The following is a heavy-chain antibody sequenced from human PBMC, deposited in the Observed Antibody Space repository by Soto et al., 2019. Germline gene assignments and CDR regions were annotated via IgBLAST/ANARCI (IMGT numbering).Heavy chain of an antibody. Sequence: QVQLVQSGAEVKRPGASVKVSCKASGYTFTSYGISWVRQAPGQGLEWMGWINVYNGNTNYAQKFQGRVTMTTDTSTSRAYMELRSLRSDDMAVYYCARDIFGEGFGESNWRDPWGQGTLVTVSS. CDR1: GYTFTSYG. CDR3: ARDIFGEGFGESNWRDP. CDR2: INVYNGNT. J-gene: IGHJ5*02. D-gene: IGHD3-10*01. V-gene: IGHV1-18*03.